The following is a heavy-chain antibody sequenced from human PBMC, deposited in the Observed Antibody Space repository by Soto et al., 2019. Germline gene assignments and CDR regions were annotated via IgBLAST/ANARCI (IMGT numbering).Heavy chain of an antibody. CDR3: ARRIVVVPAALTNYGMDV. D-gene: IGHD2-2*01. CDR1: GFTFSSYS. J-gene: IGHJ6*02. V-gene: IGHV3-21*01. CDR2: ISSSSNYI. Sequence: RPLRPSCSASGFTFSSYSMNWVRQAPGKGLEWVSSISSSSNYIYYADSVKGRFTISRDNAKNSLYLQMNSLRDEDTAVYYCARRIVVVPAALTNYGMDVWGQGTKVTVSS.